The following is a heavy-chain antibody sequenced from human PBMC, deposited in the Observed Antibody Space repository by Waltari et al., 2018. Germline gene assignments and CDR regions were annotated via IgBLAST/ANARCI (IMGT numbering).Heavy chain of an antibody. D-gene: IGHD2-2*01. CDR2: INKSGRT. CDR1: GGSFSGYY. CDR3: ARRILMVVVPAARGAVDP. Sequence: QVQLQQWGAGLLKPSETLSLTCAVYGGSFSGYYWSWIRQPPGKGLEWIGEINKSGRTNYNPSRKSRGTISVDTSKNQFSLKLSSVTAADTAVYYCARRILMVVVPAARGAVDPWGQGTLVTVSS. V-gene: IGHV4-34*01. J-gene: IGHJ5*02.